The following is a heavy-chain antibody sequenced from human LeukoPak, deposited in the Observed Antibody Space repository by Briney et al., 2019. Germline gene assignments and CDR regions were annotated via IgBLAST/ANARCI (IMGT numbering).Heavy chain of an antibody. CDR2: INWNGGNT. CDR1: GFTFGDYG. CDR3: ARDRGWLQYIDY. J-gene: IGHJ4*02. V-gene: IGHV3-20*04. D-gene: IGHD5-24*01. Sequence: GESLILYCAASGFTFGDYGMSWHRQAPGKGLEWVSSINWNGGNTAYADSVKGRFTISRDTAKDSLYLQLNSLRAEDTALYYCARDRGWLQYIDYWGQGTLVTVSS.